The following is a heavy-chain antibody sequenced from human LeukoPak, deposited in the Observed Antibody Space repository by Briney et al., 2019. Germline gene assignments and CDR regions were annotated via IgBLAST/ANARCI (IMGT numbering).Heavy chain of an antibody. Sequence: ASVKISCKASGYTFTDNYIHRVQQAPGKGRDWMGRVDPKNGETIFAATFQGRVTMTADSSIATAYMDLRSLTSEDTAVYYCATVSTLLGRHLDVWGKGTTVIVSS. D-gene: IGHD1-1*01. CDR2: VDPKNGET. CDR3: ATVSTLLGRHLDV. CDR1: GYTFTDNY. V-gene: IGHV1-69-2*01. J-gene: IGHJ6*04.